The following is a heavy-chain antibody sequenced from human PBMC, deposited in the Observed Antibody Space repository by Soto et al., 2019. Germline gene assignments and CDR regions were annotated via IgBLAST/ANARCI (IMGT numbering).Heavy chain of an antibody. J-gene: IGHJ4*02. Sequence: GGSLRLAGSASGFTFSSYWMHWVRQAPGKGLVWVSRINPDGSATNYADSVKGRFTISRDNAKNTLYLQMNSLRAEDTAVFYCGRGGSDSPMAPGYWGQGTLVTVSS. CDR1: GFTFSSYW. CDR3: GRGGSDSPMAPGY. CDR2: INPDGSAT. V-gene: IGHV3-74*01. D-gene: IGHD5-18*01.